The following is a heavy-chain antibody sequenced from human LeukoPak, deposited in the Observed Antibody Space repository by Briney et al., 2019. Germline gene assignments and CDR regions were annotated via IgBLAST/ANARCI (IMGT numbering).Heavy chain of an antibody. Sequence: GGSLRLSCAASGFTFSSYIMTWVRQAPGKGLEWVSAISGSGGSTSYADSVKGRFTISRDNSKNTLYLQMNSLRAEDTAIYYCAKGVTGGGSFYFDYWGQGTLVTVSS. V-gene: IGHV3-23*01. J-gene: IGHJ4*02. CDR3: AKGVTGGGSFYFDY. CDR1: GFTFSSYI. D-gene: IGHD3-16*01. CDR2: ISGSGGST.